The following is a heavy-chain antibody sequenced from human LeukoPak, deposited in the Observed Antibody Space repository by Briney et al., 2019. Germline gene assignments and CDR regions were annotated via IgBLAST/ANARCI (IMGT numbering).Heavy chain of an antibody. CDR3: AKDRVFFALSGWDDY. V-gene: IGHV3-23*01. J-gene: IGHJ4*02. D-gene: IGHD6-19*01. CDR1: GFTFSSYA. Sequence: GGSLRLSCAASGFTFSSYAMSWVRRAPGKGLEWVSAISGSGGSTYYADSVKGRFTISRDNSKNTLYLQMNSLRAEDTAVYYCAKDRVFFALSGWDDYWGQGTLVTVSS. CDR2: ISGSGGST.